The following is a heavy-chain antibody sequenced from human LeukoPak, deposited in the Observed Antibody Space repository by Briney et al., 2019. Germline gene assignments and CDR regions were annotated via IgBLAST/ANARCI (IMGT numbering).Heavy chain of an antibody. CDR3: AKAGIGVVGYFDY. J-gene: IGHJ4*02. D-gene: IGHD6-19*01. CDR1: GFTFNSYA. CDR2: IRGSGGGT. Sequence: GGSLRLSCAASGFTFNSYAMSWVRQAPGKGLEWVSAIRGSGGGTYYADSVKDRFTISRDNSKNTLYLQMNSLRDEDTALYYCAKAGIGVVGYFDYWGQGTLVTVSS. V-gene: IGHV3-23*01.